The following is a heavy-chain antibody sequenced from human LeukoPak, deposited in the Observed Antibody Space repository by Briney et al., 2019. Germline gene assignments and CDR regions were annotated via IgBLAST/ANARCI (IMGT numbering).Heavy chain of an antibody. CDR3: AGDYTSGSYRFDY. V-gene: IGHV4-4*08. CDR1: GGPISSYS. CDR2: IYYSGST. Sequence: SETLSLTCTFSGGPISSYSSSWVRQPPGRGLEWIGYIYYSGSTTYNPSLKSRVTMSLDTSKNQFSLKLSSVTAADTAIYYCAGDYTSGSYRFDYWGQGTLVTVSS. D-gene: IGHD3-10*01. J-gene: IGHJ4*02.